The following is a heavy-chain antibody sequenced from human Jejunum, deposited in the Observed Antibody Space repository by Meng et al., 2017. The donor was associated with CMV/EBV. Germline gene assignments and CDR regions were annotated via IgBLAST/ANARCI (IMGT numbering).Heavy chain of an antibody. Sequence: SSNYMTWVRQAPGKGLEWVSGISGNSGSTYYADSVKGRFSISRDNSKNTVYLQMNSLRAEDTAVYYCASRPGAIFGVVIIPNFDYWGQGTLVTVSS. J-gene: IGHJ4*02. V-gene: IGHV3-23*01. CDR1: SSNY. D-gene: IGHD3-3*01. CDR2: ISGNSGST. CDR3: ASRPGAIFGVVIIPNFDY.